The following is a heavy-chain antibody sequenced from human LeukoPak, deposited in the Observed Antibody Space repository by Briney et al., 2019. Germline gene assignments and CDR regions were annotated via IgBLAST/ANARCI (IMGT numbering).Heavy chain of an antibody. CDR3: ARVVVDCTNGVCYTDSSSPEDYFDY. J-gene: IGHJ4*02. Sequence: ASVKVSCKASGYTFTSYAMHWVRQAPGQRLEWMGWINAGNGNTKYSQEFQGRVTMTTDTSTSTAYMELRGLRSDDTAVYYCARVVVDCTNGVCYTDSSSPEDYFDYWGQGTLVTVSS. D-gene: IGHD2-8*01. CDR2: INAGNGNT. V-gene: IGHV1-3*01. CDR1: GYTFTSYA.